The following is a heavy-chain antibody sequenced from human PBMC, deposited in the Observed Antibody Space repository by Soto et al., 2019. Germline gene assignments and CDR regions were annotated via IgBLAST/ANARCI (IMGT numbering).Heavy chain of an antibody. J-gene: IGHJ5*02. D-gene: IGHD2-2*01. CDR2: ISNRGDT. V-gene: IGHV3-66*01. CDR3: AGDPWFCRGGSNCSRTNGYDP. CDR1: GFIVSNTY. Sequence: PGGSLRLSCTASGFIVSNTYVNWVRQAPGKGLEWVSVISNRGDTHYADSVRGRFSLSRDISDNTLHLQMNNLRVEDTAVYYCAGDPWFCRGGSNCSRTNGYDPWGQGTLVTVSS.